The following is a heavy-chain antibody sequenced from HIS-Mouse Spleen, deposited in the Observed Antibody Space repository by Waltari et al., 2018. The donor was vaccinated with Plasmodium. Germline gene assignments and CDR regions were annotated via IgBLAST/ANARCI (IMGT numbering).Heavy chain of an antibody. CDR2: IKHSGSS. V-gene: IGHV4-34*01. J-gene: IGHJ4*02. CDR1: GGSFSGDY. Sequence: QVQLQQWGAGLLKPSETLSLDCAVYGGSFSGDYWSWVRQPPGKGLEWIGEIKHSGSSNYNPAHKGRVTRSVDPSKNQFYLKLSSVTAADTAVYDCARTGDYGGNSWGQGTLVTVSS. D-gene: IGHD4-17*01. CDR3: ARTGDYGGNS.